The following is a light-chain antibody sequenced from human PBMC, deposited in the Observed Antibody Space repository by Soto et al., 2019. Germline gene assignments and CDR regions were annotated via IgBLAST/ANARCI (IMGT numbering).Light chain of an antibody. CDR1: SSDIGYYDY. J-gene: IGLJ1*01. Sequence: QSALTQPASVSGSLGQSITISCTGTSSDIGYYDYVSWYQQYPARAPKLIIFEVTNRPSGISNRFSGSKSGNTASLTISGLQAEDEADYYCTSYTPISTYVFGTGTKLTVL. CDR3: TSYTPISTYV. V-gene: IGLV2-14*01. CDR2: EVT.